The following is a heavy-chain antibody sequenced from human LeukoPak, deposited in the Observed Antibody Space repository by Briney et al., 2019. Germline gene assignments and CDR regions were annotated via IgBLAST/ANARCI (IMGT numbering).Heavy chain of an antibody. J-gene: IGHJ6*03. CDR3: VRQSGFSGRVHYYYFYMDV. V-gene: IGHV5-51*01. CDR1: GYTFNLYW. CDR2: IYPGDSGT. D-gene: IGHD1-14*01. Sequence: GESLKISCKGFGYTFNLYWIGWVRQMPGKGLEWMGIIYPGDSGTIYSPSFQGQVTISADKSINTAYLQWSSLKASDTAMYYCVRQSGFSGRVHYYYFYMDVWGKGTTVTVSS.